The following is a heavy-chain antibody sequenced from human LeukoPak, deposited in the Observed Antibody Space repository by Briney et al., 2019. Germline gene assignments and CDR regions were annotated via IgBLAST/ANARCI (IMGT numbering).Heavy chain of an antibody. CDR1: GGTFSSYT. D-gene: IGHD1-26*01. Sequence: SVKVSCKASGGTFSSYTISWVRQAPGQGLEWMGRIIPILGIANYAQKFQGRVSITSDKSTSTAYMELSSLRSEDTAVYYCAIRYSGSLAYDFDYWGQGTLVTVSS. J-gene: IGHJ4*02. CDR2: IIPILGIA. CDR3: AIRYSGSLAYDFDY. V-gene: IGHV1-69*02.